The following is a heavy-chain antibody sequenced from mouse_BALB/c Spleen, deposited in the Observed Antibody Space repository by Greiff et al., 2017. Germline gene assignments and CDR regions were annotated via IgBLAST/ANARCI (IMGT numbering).Heavy chain of an antibody. J-gene: IGHJ1*01. CDR1: GYTFTSYY. D-gene: IGHD2-1*01. V-gene: IGHV1S81*02. CDR2: INPSNGGT. CDR3: TRSGGNDWYFDV. Sequence: QVQLQQSEAELVKPGASVKLSCKASGYTFTSYYMYWVKQRPGQGLEWIGEINPSNGGTNFNEKFKSKATLTVDKSSSTAYMQLSSLTSEDSAVYYCTRSGGNDWYFDVWGAGTTVTVSS.